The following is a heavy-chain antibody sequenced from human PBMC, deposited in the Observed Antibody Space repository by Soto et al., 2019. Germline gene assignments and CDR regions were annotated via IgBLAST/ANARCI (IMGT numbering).Heavy chain of an antibody. CDR1: GQSFSGHS. V-gene: IGHV4-34*01. J-gene: IGHJ4*02. CDR3: ARGSGIVALPGELEDVNYDY. Sequence: QVQLQQWGAGLVKPSETLSLSCAVYGQSFSGHSWAWIRQPPGKGLEWIGEINESGSTYYNPSLKSRVTLSTDTSKNQFSLKLSSVSAADTAAYFCARGSGIVALPGELEDVNYDYWGQGTPVNVSS. CDR2: INESGST. D-gene: IGHD1-1*01.